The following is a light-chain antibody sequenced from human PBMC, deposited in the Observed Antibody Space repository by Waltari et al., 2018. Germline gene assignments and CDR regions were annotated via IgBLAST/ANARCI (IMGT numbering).Light chain of an antibody. V-gene: IGKV3-20*01. CDR1: QSVSRSY. CDR3: QQYGSSLFT. CDR2: GAS. Sequence: EIVLTQSPGTRSLSPGERATLSCRASQSVSRSYLAWYQQKPGQAPSLLIYGASSRATGIPDRFSGSGSGTDFTLTISRLEPEDFAVYYCQQYGSSLFTFGPGTKVDIK. J-gene: IGKJ3*01.